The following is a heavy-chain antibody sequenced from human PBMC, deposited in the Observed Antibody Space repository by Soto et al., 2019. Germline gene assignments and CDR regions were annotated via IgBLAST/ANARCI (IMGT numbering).Heavy chain of an antibody. Sequence: GGSLRLSCAASGFTFSSYDMSWVRQAPGKGLEYVSSISVTGSGTYYADSVKGRFTISRDNSKNTLYLQMNSLRVEDTAVYYCARTTTTKSRDYWGQGTLVTSPQ. CDR1: GFTFSSYD. D-gene: IGHD4-17*01. J-gene: IGHJ4*02. CDR2: ISVTGSGT. V-gene: IGHV3-23*01. CDR3: ARTTTTKSRDY.